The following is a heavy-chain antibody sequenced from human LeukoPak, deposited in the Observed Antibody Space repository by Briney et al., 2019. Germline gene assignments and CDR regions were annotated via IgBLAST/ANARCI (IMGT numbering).Heavy chain of an antibody. CDR3: AGGGGYDFWSGEGVQWFDP. CDR2: INHSGST. D-gene: IGHD3-3*01. CDR1: GGSFSGYY. J-gene: IGHJ5*02. Sequence: PSETLSLTCAVYGGSFSGYYWSWIRQPPGKGLEWMGEINHSGSTNYNPSLKSRVTISVDTSKNQFSLKLSSVTAADTAVYYCAGGGGYDFWSGEGVQWFDPWGQGTLVTVSS. V-gene: IGHV4-34*01.